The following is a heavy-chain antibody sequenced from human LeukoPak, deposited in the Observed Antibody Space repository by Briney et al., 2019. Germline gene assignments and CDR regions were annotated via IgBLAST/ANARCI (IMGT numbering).Heavy chain of an antibody. CDR1: GFTVSSNY. D-gene: IGHD4-17*01. V-gene: IGHV3-53*01. CDR2: IYSGGST. Sequence: PGGSLRLSCAASGFTVSSNYMSWVRQAPGKGLEWVSVIYSGGSTYYADSVKGRFTISGDNSKNTLYLQMNSLRAEDTAVYYCARTKDYGDYVLNGMDVWGQGTTVTVSS. J-gene: IGHJ6*02. CDR3: ARTKDYGDYVLNGMDV.